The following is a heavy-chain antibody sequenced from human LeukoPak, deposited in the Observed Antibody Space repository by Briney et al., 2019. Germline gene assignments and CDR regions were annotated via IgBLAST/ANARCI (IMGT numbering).Heavy chain of an antibody. V-gene: IGHV3-11*01. Sequence: PGGSLRLSCAASGFTFSDYYMSWIRQAPGKGLEWVSYISSSGSTIYYADSVKGRFTISRDNAKNSLYLQMNSLRAEDTVVYYCARDHRTSGYSPQVDYWGQGTLVTVSS. J-gene: IGHJ4*02. CDR2: ISSSGSTI. CDR3: ARDHRTSGYSPQVDY. D-gene: IGHD3-22*01. CDR1: GFTFSDYY.